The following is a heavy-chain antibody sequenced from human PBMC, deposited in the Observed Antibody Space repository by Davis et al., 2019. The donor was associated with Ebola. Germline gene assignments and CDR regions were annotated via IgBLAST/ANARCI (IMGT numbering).Heavy chain of an antibody. D-gene: IGHD6-13*01. V-gene: IGHV3-23*01. CDR2: ISGSGGST. Sequence: GESLKISCAASGFTFSSYAMSWVRQAPGKGLEWVSAISGSGGSTYYADSVKGRFTISRDNSKNTLYLQMNSLRAEDTAVYYCARGPHGYPSYWGQGTLVTVSS. CDR3: ARGPHGYPSY. J-gene: IGHJ4*02. CDR1: GFTFSSYA.